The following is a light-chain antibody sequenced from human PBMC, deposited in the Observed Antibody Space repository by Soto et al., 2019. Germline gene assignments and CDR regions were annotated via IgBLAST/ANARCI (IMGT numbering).Light chain of an antibody. J-gene: IGKJ5*01. V-gene: IGKV3-11*01. CDR3: QQREHWPPIT. CDR1: QSVRTN. CDR2: DTS. Sequence: EIVLTQSPATLSVSPGERATLSCRASQSVRTNLAWYQHKPGQAPRLLIYDTSNRATGIPARFSGSGSGTDFTLTISSLEPEDFAVYYCQQREHWPPITFGQGTRLEIK.